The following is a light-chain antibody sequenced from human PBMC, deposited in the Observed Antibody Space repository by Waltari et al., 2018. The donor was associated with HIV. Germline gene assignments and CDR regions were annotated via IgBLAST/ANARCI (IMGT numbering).Light chain of an antibody. J-gene: IGLJ2*01. Sequence: QSVLTQPPSASGTPGQRVTISCSGSSSNIGSNTVNWYQHLPGTSPKLLIYSNNQRPSGVPDRFSGSKSGTSASLAISGLQFEEEADDYCAAWDDSLKVVFGGGTKLTVL. V-gene: IGLV1-44*01. CDR2: SNN. CDR1: SSNIGSNT. CDR3: AAWDDSLKVV.